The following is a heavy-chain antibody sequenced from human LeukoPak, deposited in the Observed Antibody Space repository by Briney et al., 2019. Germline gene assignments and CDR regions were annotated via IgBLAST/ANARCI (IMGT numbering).Heavy chain of an antibody. CDR2: FYYSGSA. CDR3: ARQDRGGVTNNWFDP. J-gene: IGHJ5*02. D-gene: IGHD3-16*01. V-gene: IGHV4-30-4*01. CDR1: GGSISSTKYY. Sequence: SETLSLTCTVSGGSISSTKYYWSWIRQPPGKGLEWIGYFYYSGSAYYNPSLKSRVTISEDTSKNQFSLKLSSVTAADTAVYYCARQDRGGVTNNWFDPWGQGTLVTVSS.